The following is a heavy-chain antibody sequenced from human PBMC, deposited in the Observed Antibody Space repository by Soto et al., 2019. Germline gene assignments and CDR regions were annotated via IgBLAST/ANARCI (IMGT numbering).Heavy chain of an antibody. J-gene: IGHJ4*02. V-gene: IGHV3-23*01. CDR1: GFTFSSYA. Sequence: GGSLRLSCAASGFTFSSYAMSWVRQAPGKGLEWVSAISGSGGSTYYADSVKGRFTISRDNSKNTLYLQMNSLRAEDTAVYYCAKDRYTMIVVPTPFEYWGQGTLVTVSS. CDR3: AKDRYTMIVVPTPFEY. CDR2: ISGSGGST. D-gene: IGHD3-22*01.